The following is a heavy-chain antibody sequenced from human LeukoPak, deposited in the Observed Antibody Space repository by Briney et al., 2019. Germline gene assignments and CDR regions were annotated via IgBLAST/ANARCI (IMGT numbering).Heavy chain of an antibody. Sequence: GSLTLSCSASRLTFSDFWMRWDRPAPGKGLEWVVNIKPDGGHQNYVDSVKSRVTISRDNAKNSLYLQMNSLRAEDTAIYYCASTFPYCGGGSCALGGQGTLVTASS. CDR2: IKPDGGHQ. CDR3: ASTFPYCGGGSCAL. CDR1: RLTFSDFW. V-gene: IGHV3-7*01. J-gene: IGHJ4*02. D-gene: IGHD2-15*01.